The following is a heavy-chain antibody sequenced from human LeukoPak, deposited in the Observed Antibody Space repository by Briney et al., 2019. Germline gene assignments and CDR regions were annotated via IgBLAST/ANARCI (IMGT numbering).Heavy chain of an antibody. CDR1: VFTFSSYT. V-gene: IGHV3-30-3*01. CDR3: SGVDF. J-gene: IGHJ4*02. D-gene: IGHD2-15*01. CDR2: MSCAENNK. Sequence: GRSLRLSCAASVFTFSSYTMHWVRQAPGKGLEWVAVMSCAENNKYYADSVKGRFPISGDNSKNTLYLQMNSLRAEDTAVYPSSGVDFWGQGTLVTASS.